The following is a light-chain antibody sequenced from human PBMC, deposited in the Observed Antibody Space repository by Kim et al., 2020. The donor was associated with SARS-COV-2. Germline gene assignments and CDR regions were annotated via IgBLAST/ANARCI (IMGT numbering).Light chain of an antibody. CDR3: QQSYNSST. J-gene: IGKJ5*01. V-gene: IGKV1-39*01. CDR1: QTINNF. Sequence: SASLGVRVTITCRASQTINNFLNWYQQTPGKAPKLLVYSASSLQSGVPSRFSGSGSGTDFTLTVSSFQPEDFDTYYCQQSYNSSTFGQGTRLEIK. CDR2: SAS.